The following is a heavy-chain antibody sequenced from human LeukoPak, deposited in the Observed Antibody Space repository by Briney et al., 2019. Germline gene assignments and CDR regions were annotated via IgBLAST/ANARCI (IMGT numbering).Heavy chain of an antibody. CDR1: GGSVSKTENY. V-gene: IGHV4-39*01. D-gene: IGHD3-9*01. CDR2: VYYSGST. J-gene: IGHJ4*02. CDR3: VRLSKGRYFDHIFDY. Sequence: ASETLSLTCTVSGGSVSKTENYWGWIRQPPGKGLEWIANVYYSGSTYCNPSLRSRVTMSVDTSKNQFSLKMSSVTATDTAVYFCVRLSKGRYFDHIFDYWGQGTLVTVSS.